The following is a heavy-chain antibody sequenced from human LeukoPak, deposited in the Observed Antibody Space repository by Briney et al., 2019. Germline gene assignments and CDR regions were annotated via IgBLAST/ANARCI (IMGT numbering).Heavy chain of an antibody. D-gene: IGHD1-26*01. CDR3: ARAVGATPGNDAFDI. CDR2: IYYSGSI. CDR1: GYSISSSDW. V-gene: IGHV4-28*05. Sequence: SSETLSLTCAVSGYSISSSDWWGWIRQPPGKGLEWIGYIYYSGSIYYNPSLKSRVTMSVDTSKNQFSLKLSSVTAVDTAVYYCARAVGATPGNDAFDIWGQGTMVTVSS. J-gene: IGHJ3*02.